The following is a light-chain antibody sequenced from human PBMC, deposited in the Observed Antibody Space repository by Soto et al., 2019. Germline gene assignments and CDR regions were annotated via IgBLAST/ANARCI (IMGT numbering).Light chain of an antibody. CDR1: QSVSSNN. J-gene: IGKJ1*01. V-gene: IGKV3-20*01. CDR3: QVFDGSLWT. CDR2: GAS. Sequence: EIVLTQSPGTLSLSPGERATLSCRASQSVSSNNLAWYQQQPGQAPRLLIYGASGRATGIPDRFSGSGSGTDFTLTISRLEPEDFAVYYCQVFDGSLWTFGPGTKVEIK.